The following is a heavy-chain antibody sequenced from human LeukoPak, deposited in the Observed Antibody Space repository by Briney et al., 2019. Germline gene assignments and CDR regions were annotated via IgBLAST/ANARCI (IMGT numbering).Heavy chain of an antibody. J-gene: IGHJ4*02. CDR2: ISSSSSYI. CDR1: GFTFSSYS. Sequence: PGGSLRLSCAASGFTFSSYSMNWVRQAPGKGLEWVSSISSSSSYIYYADSVKGRFTISRDNAKNSLYLQMNSLRAEDTAVYYCARETVTTLGEYYFDYWGQGTLVTVSS. CDR3: ARETVTTLGEYYFDY. V-gene: IGHV3-21*01. D-gene: IGHD4-17*01.